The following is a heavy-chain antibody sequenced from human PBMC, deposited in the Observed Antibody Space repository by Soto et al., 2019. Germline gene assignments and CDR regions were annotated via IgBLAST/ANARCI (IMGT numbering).Heavy chain of an antibody. CDR3: ATARHYYDSSGYYYVYSDY. V-gene: IGHV1-69*06. J-gene: IGHJ4*02. CDR1: GGTFSSYA. D-gene: IGHD3-22*01. Sequence: ASVKVSCKASGGTFSSYAISWVRQAPGQGLEWMGGIIPIFGTANYAQKFQGRVTITADKSTSTAYMELSSLRSEDTAVHYCATARHYYDSSGYYYVYSDYWGQGTLVTVSS. CDR2: IIPIFGTA.